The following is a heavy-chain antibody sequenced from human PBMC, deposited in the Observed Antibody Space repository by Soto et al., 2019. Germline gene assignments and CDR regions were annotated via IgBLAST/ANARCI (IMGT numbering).Heavy chain of an antibody. CDR2: ISYDGSTK. CDR3: AKPFHNSGYHYDIWYFDL. CDR1: GFTFSSYG. J-gene: IGHJ2*01. V-gene: IGHV3-30*18. Sequence: QVQLVESGGGVVQPGRSLRLSCAASGFTFSSYGMHWVRQAPGKGLEWVAVISYDGSTKYYADSVKGRFTISKDNSQNTLYLQMNNLRAEDTAVYYCAKPFHNSGYHYDIWYFDLWGRGTLVTVSS. D-gene: IGHD3-22*01.